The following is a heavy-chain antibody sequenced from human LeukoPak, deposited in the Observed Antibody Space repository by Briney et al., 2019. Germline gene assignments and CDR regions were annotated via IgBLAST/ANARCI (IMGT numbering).Heavy chain of an antibody. CDR2: ILYSGST. CDR3: ARLQGSGSPPFDY. CDR1: GDSISGYH. D-gene: IGHD3-10*01. V-gene: IGHV4-59*08. J-gene: IGHJ4*02. Sequence: SETLSLTCTVSGDSISGYHWSWVRQSPVKGLEFIGYILYSGSTNYNPSLKSRVTISVDTSKNQFSLRLSSVTAADTAVYYCARLQGSGSPPFDYWGQGTLVTVSS.